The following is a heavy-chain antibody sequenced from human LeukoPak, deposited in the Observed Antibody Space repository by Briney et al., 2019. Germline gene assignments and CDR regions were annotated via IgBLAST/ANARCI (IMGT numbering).Heavy chain of an antibody. J-gene: IGHJ5*02. V-gene: IGHV4-4*07. Sequence: SETLSLACTVSGGSISSYSWSWIRQPTGKGLEWIGRIYPSGSTNYNPSLKSRVTMSVDTSKNQFSLRLRSVTAADTAVYYCARDRGAAAGTLPWGQGTLVTVSS. CDR3: ARDRGAAAGTLP. D-gene: IGHD6-13*01. CDR2: IYPSGST. CDR1: GGSISSYS.